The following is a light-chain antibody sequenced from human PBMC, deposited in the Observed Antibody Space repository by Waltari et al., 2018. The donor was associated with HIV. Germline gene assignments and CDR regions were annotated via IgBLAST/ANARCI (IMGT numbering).Light chain of an antibody. CDR2: GNT. V-gene: IGLV1-40*01. J-gene: IGLJ2*01. Sequence: QSVLTQPPSVSGAPGQRVTISCTGSSSNIGAGYDVHWYQQLPGTAPKLLPYGNTNRPSGVPDRFSGSKSGTSASLAITGLQAEDEGDYYCQSYDSTLSAVFGGGTKLTVL. CDR3: QSYDSTLSAV. CDR1: SSNIGAGYD.